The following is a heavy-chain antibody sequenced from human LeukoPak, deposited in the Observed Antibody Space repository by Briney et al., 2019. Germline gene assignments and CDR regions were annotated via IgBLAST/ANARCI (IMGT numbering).Heavy chain of an antibody. J-gene: IGHJ5*02. V-gene: IGHV4-61*02. Sequence: PSQTLSLTCTVSGGSLSSGGYYWSWIRQPAGRGLEWIGRIYTNGNTNYNPSLKSRVTISVDTSKNQFSLKLSSVTAADTAVYYCARVGVLFNWFDPWGQGTLVTVSS. CDR1: GGSLSSGGYY. CDR2: IYTNGNT. CDR3: ARVGVLFNWFDP. D-gene: IGHD2-8*01.